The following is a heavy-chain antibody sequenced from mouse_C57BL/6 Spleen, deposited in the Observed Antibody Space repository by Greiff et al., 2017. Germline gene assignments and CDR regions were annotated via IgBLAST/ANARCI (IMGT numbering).Heavy chain of an antibody. CDR2: IDPEDGDT. Sequence: VQLKESGAELVRPGASVKLSCTASGFNITDYYMHWVKQRPEQGLEWIGRIDPEDGDTAYAPQFQGKATMTADTSSNPAYLQLSSLTSADTAVYYCTLFRWLGYFDYWGQGTTLTVSS. J-gene: IGHJ2*01. CDR3: TLFRWLGYFDY. CDR1: GFNITDYY. V-gene: IGHV14-1*01. D-gene: IGHD2-3*01.